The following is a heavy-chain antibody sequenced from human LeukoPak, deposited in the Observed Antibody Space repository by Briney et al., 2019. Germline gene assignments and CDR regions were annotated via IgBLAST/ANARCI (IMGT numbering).Heavy chain of an antibody. V-gene: IGHV4-39*01. CDR2: IYYTGST. CDR3: ARLRKPAAGTWVFDTSGYYFDF. Sequence: SETLSLTCTVSGGSISSSNYYWGWIRQPSGKGLEWIGIIYYTGSTFYNPSLKSRVTISVDTSMRQFSLKLRSVTAADTAVFYCARLRKPAAGTWVFDTSGYYFDFWGQGTLVTVSS. J-gene: IGHJ4*02. D-gene: IGHD6-13*01. CDR1: GGSISSSNYY.